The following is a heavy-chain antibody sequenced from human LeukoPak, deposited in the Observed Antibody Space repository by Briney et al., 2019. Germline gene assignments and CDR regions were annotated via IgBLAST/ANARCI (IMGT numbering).Heavy chain of an antibody. Sequence: PSETLSLTCTVSGGSISSSTYYWGWIRQPPGKGLEWIGSIYYSGSSYYNPSLKSRLTMSVDTSKKQFSLKLSSVTAADTAVYYCASLFILGGAVDNWGQGTLVTVSS. CDR3: ASLFILGGAVDN. CDR2: IYYSGSS. V-gene: IGHV4-39*01. CDR1: GGSISSSTYY. D-gene: IGHD1-26*01. J-gene: IGHJ4*02.